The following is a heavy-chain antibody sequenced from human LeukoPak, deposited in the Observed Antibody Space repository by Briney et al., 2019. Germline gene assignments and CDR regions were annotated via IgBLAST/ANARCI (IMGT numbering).Heavy chain of an antibody. CDR1: GGSFSGYY. CDR2: INHSGST. J-gene: IGHJ4*02. Sequence: SETLSLTCAVYGGSFSGYYWSWIRQPPGKGLEWIGEINHSGSTNYNPSLKSRVTISVDTSKNQFSLKLSSVTAADTAVYYCARGSTGEGIAARPHFDYWGQGTLVTVSS. CDR3: ARGSTGEGIAARPHFDY. D-gene: IGHD6-6*01. V-gene: IGHV4-34*01.